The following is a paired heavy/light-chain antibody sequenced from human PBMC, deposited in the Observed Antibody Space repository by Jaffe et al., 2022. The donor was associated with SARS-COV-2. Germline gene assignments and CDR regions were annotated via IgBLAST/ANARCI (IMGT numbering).Light chain of an antibody. Sequence: DIQMTQSPSSLSASIGDRVTITCRASQDIGKYLAWFQQKPGKAPKSLIYAASTLHDGVPSKFSGSGSGTEFTLAISSLQSEDFTIYYCQQYNTYPWTFGQGTKVEVK. CDR2: AAS. J-gene: IGKJ1*01. CDR1: QDIGKY. V-gene: IGKV1-16*02. CDR3: QQYNTYPWT.
Heavy chain of an antibody. D-gene: IGHD5-12*01. Sequence: QVHLEESGGGVVQPGRSLRLSCAASGFTFSSNVMHWVRQAPGKGLEWVAVISQDGSNKYYADFVKGRFTISRDNSKNTLYLQMNSLRAEDSAMYYCAKGINRGYDYSLYWGQGTLVTVSS. CDR1: GFTFSSNV. V-gene: IGHV3-30*18. CDR3: AKGINRGYDYSLY. CDR2: ISQDGSNK. J-gene: IGHJ4*02.